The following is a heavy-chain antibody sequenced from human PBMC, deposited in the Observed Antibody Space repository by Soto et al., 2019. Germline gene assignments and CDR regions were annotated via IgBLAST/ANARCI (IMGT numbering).Heavy chain of an antibody. CDR2: INPNSGGT. CDR1: GYTFTGYY. Sequence: ASVKGSCKASGYTFTGYYMHWVRQAPGQGLEWMGWINPNSGGTNYAQKFQGRVTMTRDTSISTAYMELSRLRSDDTAVYYCARGYYYGSGSYSYWGQGTLVTVSS. D-gene: IGHD3-10*01. CDR3: ARGYYYGSGSYSY. J-gene: IGHJ4*02. V-gene: IGHV1-2*02.